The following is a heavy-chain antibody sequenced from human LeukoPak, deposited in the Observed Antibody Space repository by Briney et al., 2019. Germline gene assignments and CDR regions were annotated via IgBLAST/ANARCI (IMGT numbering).Heavy chain of an antibody. Sequence: GGSLRLSCAASGFTFSDYYMSWIRQAPGKGPEWVSYISSSGSTIYYADSVKGRFTISRDNSKNSLYLQMNSLRAEDTAVYYCARLALSSPSLFDYWGQGTLVTVSS. V-gene: IGHV3-11*04. J-gene: IGHJ4*02. CDR1: GFTFSDYY. CDR2: ISSSGSTI. D-gene: IGHD3-16*01. CDR3: ARLALSSPSLFDY.